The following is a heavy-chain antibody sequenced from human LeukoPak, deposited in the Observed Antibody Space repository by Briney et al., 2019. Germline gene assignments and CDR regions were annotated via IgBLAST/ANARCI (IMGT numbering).Heavy chain of an antibody. Sequence: ASVKDSCKTSGYTITSYGMSWLRQATGQGLVWRGWMNPNSGNTGYAQKSQGRVTMTRNTSISTAYMELSSLRSEDTAVYYCARGAWIHSSDYWGQGTLVTVSS. V-gene: IGHV1-8*02. D-gene: IGHD5-18*01. CDR3: ARGAWIHSSDY. J-gene: IGHJ4*02. CDR2: MNPNSGNT. CDR1: GYTITSYG.